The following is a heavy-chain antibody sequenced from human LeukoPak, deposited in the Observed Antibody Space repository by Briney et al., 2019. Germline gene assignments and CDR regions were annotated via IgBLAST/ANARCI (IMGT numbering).Heavy chain of an antibody. J-gene: IGHJ2*01. CDR3: AREIMVSGEWYFDL. V-gene: IGHV3-30*02. D-gene: IGHD2-21*01. Sequence: GGSLRLSCAASGFTFSNYGIHWVRQAPGKGLEWVTFMQYDGSVKFYADSVMGRFTISKDNSKNTVYLQMNSLRTEDTAVYFCAREIMVSGEWYFDLWGRGTLVTVAS. CDR2: MQYDGSVK. CDR1: GFTFSNYG.